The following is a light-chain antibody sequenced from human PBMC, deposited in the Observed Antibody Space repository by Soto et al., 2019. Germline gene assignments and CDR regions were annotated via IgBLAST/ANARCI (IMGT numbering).Light chain of an antibody. CDR1: SSDFGDYNY. V-gene: IGLV2-11*01. Sequence: QSALTQPRSVSGSPGQSVTISCTGTSSDFGDYNYVSWYQQHPGKAPRLIFYEVRNRPSGIPLRFSASKSGNTASLTISGLQAEDEAHYYCSSFTSKSTLIFGGGTKLTVL. CDR3: SSFTSKSTLI. J-gene: IGLJ2*01. CDR2: EVR.